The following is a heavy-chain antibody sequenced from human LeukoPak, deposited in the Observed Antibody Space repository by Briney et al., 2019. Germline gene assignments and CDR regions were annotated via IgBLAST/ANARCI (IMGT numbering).Heavy chain of an antibody. Sequence: GGSLRLSCAASGFTFSTYEMNWVRQAPGMGLEWVSYISTSGSPIYYADSVKGRFTISRDNAKNSLYLQMNSLRAEDTAVYYCARDMDIVVVVAATPGLLDYWGQGTLVTVSS. CDR2: ISTSGSPI. J-gene: IGHJ4*02. CDR3: ARDMDIVVVVAATPGLLDY. V-gene: IGHV3-48*03. CDR1: GFTFSTYE. D-gene: IGHD2-15*01.